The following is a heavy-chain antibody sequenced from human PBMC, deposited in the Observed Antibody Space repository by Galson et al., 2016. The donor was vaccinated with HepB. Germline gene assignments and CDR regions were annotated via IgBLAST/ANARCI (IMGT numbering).Heavy chain of an antibody. J-gene: IGHJ4*02. V-gene: IGHV3-48*02. D-gene: IGHD3-10*01. CDR3: ARGLWFGELSNYYYFDY. Sequence: SLRLSCAASGFTFSSYSMNWVRQAPGKGLEWVSYISSSSTIIKYADSVKGRVTISRDNAKNSLYLQMNNLRDEDTAVYYCARGLWFGELSNYYYFDYWGQGTLVTVSS. CDR2: ISSSSTII. CDR1: GFTFSSYS.